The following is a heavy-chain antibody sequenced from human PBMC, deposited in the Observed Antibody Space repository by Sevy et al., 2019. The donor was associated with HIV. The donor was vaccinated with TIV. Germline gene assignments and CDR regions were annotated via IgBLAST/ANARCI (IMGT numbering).Heavy chain of an antibody. CDR2: ISGSGGST. J-gene: IGHJ4*02. Sequence: GGSLRLSCAASGFTFSSYAMSWVRQAPGKGLEWVSAISGSGGSTYYADPVKGRFTISRDNSKNTLYLQMNSLRAEDTAVYYCAKDGSAYDSSGYYSFDYWGQGTLVTVSS. D-gene: IGHD3-22*01. CDR3: AKDGSAYDSSGYYSFDY. CDR1: GFTFSSYA. V-gene: IGHV3-23*01.